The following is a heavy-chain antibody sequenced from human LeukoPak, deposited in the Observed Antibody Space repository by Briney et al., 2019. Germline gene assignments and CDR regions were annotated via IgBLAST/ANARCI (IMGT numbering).Heavy chain of an antibody. J-gene: IGHJ3*02. CDR2: ISGSGGST. Sequence: GGSLRLSCAASGFTFSSYAMSWVRQAPGKGLEWVSAISGSGGSTYYADSVKGRFTISRDNSKNTLYLQMSSLRAEDTAVYYCAKAEWELLEVDAFDIWGQGTMVTVSS. CDR3: AKAEWELLEVDAFDI. D-gene: IGHD1-26*01. V-gene: IGHV3-23*01. CDR1: GFTFSSYA.